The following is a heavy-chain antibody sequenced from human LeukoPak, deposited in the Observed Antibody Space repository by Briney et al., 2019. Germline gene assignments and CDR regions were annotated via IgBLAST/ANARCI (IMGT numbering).Heavy chain of an antibody. CDR1: GGSISSHY. D-gene: IGHD3-3*01. Sequence: PSETLSLTCTVSGGSISSHYWSWIRQPPGKGLEWIGYIYYSGSTNYNPSLKSRVTISVDTSKNQFSLKLSSVTAADTAVYYCARSLAEYDFWSGYSYWGQGTLVTVSS. V-gene: IGHV4-59*11. CDR2: IYYSGST. J-gene: IGHJ4*02. CDR3: ARSLAEYDFWSGYSY.